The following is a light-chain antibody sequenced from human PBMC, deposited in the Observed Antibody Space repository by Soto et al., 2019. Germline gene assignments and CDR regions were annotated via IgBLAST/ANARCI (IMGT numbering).Light chain of an antibody. V-gene: IGKV1-39*01. Sequence: DIQMTQSPSSLSASVGDRVTITCRASQSSRSYLNWYQQKPGIAPELLIYAASSLQGGVPSRFSGSGSGTEFTLTISNLQPEDFATYYCQQSYSSPRTFGQGTKVEIK. J-gene: IGKJ1*01. CDR2: AAS. CDR3: QQSYSSPRT. CDR1: QSSRSY.